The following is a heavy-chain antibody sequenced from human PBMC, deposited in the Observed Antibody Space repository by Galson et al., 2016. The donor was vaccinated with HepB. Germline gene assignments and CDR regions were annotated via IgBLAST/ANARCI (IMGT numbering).Heavy chain of an antibody. CDR3: GRAGHYYDFDF. V-gene: IGHV4-4*07. Sequence: SETLSLTCTVSGGSINNYYWPWIRQTAERGLEWIGHIYSSWSTSYNPSPRSRITMSVDTSRNQLSLQLTSLTAADTAVYYCGRAGHYYDFDFWGQGIQVTVSS. J-gene: IGHJ4*02. D-gene: IGHD3-9*01. CDR2: IYSSWST. CDR1: GGSINNYY.